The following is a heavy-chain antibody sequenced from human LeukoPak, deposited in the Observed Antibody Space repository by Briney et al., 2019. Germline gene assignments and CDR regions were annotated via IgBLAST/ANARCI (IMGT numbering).Heavy chain of an antibody. J-gene: IGHJ4*02. V-gene: IGHV1-69*04. D-gene: IGHD2-8*02. Sequence: SVKVSCKASGGTFNSYPINWVRQAPGQGLEWLGRIIPILGMPNSTQRFQGRVTFTADKSTGTAYMELTSLTSEDTAVYYCATGPGGHGDYWGQGTLVTVSS. CDR3: ATGPGGHGDY. CDR2: IIPILGMP. CDR1: GGTFNSYP.